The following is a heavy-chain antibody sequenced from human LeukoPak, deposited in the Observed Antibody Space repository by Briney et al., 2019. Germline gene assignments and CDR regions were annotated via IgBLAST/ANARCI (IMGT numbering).Heavy chain of an antibody. Sequence: SETLSLTCAVSDYSISSSNWGGWIRQPPGKGLEWIGYIYYSGSIYYNPSLKSRVTISVDKSKNQSSLKLSSVTAADTAVYYCARVWARTGDFWSGYYSTNPQSYFDYWGQGTLVTVSS. J-gene: IGHJ4*02. CDR1: DYSISSSNW. CDR2: IYYSGSI. V-gene: IGHV4-28*05. CDR3: ARVWARTGDFWSGYYSTNPQSYFDY. D-gene: IGHD3-3*01.